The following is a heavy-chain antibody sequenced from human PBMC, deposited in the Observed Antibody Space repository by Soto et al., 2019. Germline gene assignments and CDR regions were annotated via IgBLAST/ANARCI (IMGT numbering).Heavy chain of an antibody. J-gene: IGHJ3*02. CDR2: IGTAGDT. CDR3: ARDRRVAGHEAFDI. Sequence: PGGSLRLSCAASGFTFSSYDMHWFRQASGKGLEWVSAIGTAGDTYYPGSVKGRFTISRENAKNSLYLQMNSLRAGDTAVYYCARDRRVAGHEAFDIWGQGTMVTGSS. D-gene: IGHD6-19*01. V-gene: IGHV3-13*01. CDR1: GFTFSSYD.